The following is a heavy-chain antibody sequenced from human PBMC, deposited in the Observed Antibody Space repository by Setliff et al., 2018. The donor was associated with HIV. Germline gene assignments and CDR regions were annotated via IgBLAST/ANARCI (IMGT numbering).Heavy chain of an antibody. CDR1: GGSIRSYY. V-gene: IGHV4-34*01. D-gene: IGHD3-3*01. CDR3: ARGRDYTGSWFRPFYLDF. J-gene: IGHJ4*01. Sequence: SETLSLTCTVSGGSIRSYYWSWIRQPPGKGLEWIGEINHSGTTIYSPSLKSRVTMSVDTSKNQFSLKLTSVTAADTAIYYCARGRDYTGSWFRPFYLDFWGHGNLVTVSS. CDR2: INHSGTT.